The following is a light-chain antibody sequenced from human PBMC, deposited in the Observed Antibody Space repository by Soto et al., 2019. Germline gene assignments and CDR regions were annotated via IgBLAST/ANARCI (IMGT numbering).Light chain of an antibody. CDR1: SSDVGAYNY. J-gene: IGLJ3*02. V-gene: IGLV2-8*01. CDR3: SSYAGSNNLV. CDR2: EVT. Sequence: QSVLTQPPSASGSPGQSVTISCTGTSSDVGAYNYVSWFQQHPGKAPKLMIYEVTKRPSGVPDRFSGSKSGNTASLTVSGLQAEDEGDYYCSSYAGSNNLVFGGGTKLTVL.